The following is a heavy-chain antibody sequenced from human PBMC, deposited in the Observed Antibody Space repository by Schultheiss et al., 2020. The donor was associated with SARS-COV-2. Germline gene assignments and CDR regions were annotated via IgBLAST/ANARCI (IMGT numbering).Heavy chain of an antibody. CDR3: AKAGRPGGYCSSTSCYTYYFDY. Sequence: GGSLRLSCAASRFTFSCYAMHWVPQAPGKGLEWVAPISSDGSNKYYADSVKGRFTISRDNSKNTLYLQMNSLRAEDTAVYYCAKAGRPGGYCSSTSCYTYYFDYWGQGTLVTVSS. V-gene: IGHV3-30*04. J-gene: IGHJ4*02. CDR1: RFTFSCYA. D-gene: IGHD2-2*02. CDR2: ISSDGSNK.